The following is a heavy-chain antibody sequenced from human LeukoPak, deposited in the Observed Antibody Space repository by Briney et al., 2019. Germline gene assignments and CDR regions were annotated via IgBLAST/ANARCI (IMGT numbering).Heavy chain of an antibody. V-gene: IGHV3-7*01. CDR2: INKDARQT. CDR3: DTSLDAPGNY. J-gene: IGHJ4*02. CDR1: GFTFSTSW. D-gene: IGHD3-9*01. Sequence: GGSLRLSCVAPGFTFSTSWMAWVRQAPGKGLEWLANINKDARQTYYVDSVKGRVTISRDNADNSLYLQMNSLRSDDTAVYYCDTSLDAPGNYWGQGSLVSVSS.